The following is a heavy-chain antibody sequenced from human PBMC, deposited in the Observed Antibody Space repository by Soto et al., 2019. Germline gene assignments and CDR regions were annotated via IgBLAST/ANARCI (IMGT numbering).Heavy chain of an antibody. D-gene: IGHD3-22*01. CDR2: IYYSGST. V-gene: IGHV4-61*08. J-gene: IGHJ4*02. Sequence: SETLSLTCTVSGGSISSDGYCWSWIRQHPGKGLEWVGYIYYSGSTNYNPSLKSRVTISVDMSKNQFSLKLTSVTAADTAVYYCARASGYDSSGYYYVEARGYFDYWGQGTLVTVSS. CDR3: ARASGYDSSGYYYVEARGYFDY. CDR1: GGSISSDGYC.